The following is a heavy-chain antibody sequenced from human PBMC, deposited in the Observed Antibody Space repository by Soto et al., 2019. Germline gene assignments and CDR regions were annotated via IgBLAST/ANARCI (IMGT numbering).Heavy chain of an antibody. Sequence: ASVKVSCKTSGYTFSNYGINWVRQAPGQGLEWMGWISGYNGNTNYAQTVQGRVTMTTDTSTGTVYMELRSLKSDDTAIYYCSRFIMVGGWFDPNYYHGMDVWGQGTTVTVSS. D-gene: IGHD6-19*01. V-gene: IGHV1-18*01. CDR1: GYTFSNYG. J-gene: IGHJ6*02. CDR2: ISGYNGNT. CDR3: SRFIMVGGWFDPNYYHGMDV.